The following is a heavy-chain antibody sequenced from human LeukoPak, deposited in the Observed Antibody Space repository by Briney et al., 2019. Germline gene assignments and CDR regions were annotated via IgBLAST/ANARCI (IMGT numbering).Heavy chain of an antibody. CDR1: GGTFSSYA. V-gene: IGHV1-69*05. CDR2: IIPIFGTA. D-gene: IGHD1-26*01. CDR3: ARGGSYYALRFDY. Sequence: ASVKVSCKASGGTFSSYAISWVRQAPGQGLEWMGGIIPIFGTANYAQKFQGRVTITTDESTSTAYMELSSLRSEDTAVYYCARGGSYYALRFDYWGQGTLSPSPQ. J-gene: IGHJ4*02.